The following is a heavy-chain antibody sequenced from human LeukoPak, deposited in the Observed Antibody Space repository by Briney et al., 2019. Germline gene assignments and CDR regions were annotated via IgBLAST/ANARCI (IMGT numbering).Heavy chain of an antibody. CDR1: GLTFSSYG. CDR3: AVGYSYGQS. CDR2: ISNDGINK. J-gene: IGHJ5*02. Sequence: PGGSLRLSCATSGLTFSSYGMHWVRQAPGKGLEWVAVISNDGINKHYADSVKGRFTISRDNSKNTLSLEINDLRTEDTAVYYCAVGYSYGQSWGQGTLVTVSS. V-gene: IGHV3-30*03. D-gene: IGHD5-18*01.